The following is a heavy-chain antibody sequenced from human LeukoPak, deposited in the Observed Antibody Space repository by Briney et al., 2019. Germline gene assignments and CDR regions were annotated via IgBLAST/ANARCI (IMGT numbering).Heavy chain of an antibody. CDR1: GFTFSSYG. CDR2: IWYDGSNK. V-gene: IGHV3-33*01. CDR3: ARDRDNNWNYFGYYYGMDV. Sequence: PGGSLRLSCAASGFTFSSYGMHWVRQAPGKGLEWVAVIWYDGSNKYYADSVKGRFTISRDNSKNTLYLLMNSLRAEDTAVYYCARDRDNNWNYFGYYYGMDVWGQGTTVTASS. J-gene: IGHJ6*02. D-gene: IGHD1-7*01.